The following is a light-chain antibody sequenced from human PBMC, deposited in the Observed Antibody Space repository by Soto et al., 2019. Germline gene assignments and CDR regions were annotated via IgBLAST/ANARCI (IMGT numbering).Light chain of an antibody. CDR2: SAS. Sequence: DIVMTQSPHSLAVSLGERASINCKSSQTVLYNSKNYLAWYQHKPGQPPKLLLYSASTREFGVPDRFSVSGSATDFTITISSLQAEDVATYYCQPYYSSPQTFGRGTKVEVK. CDR1: QTVLYNSKNY. J-gene: IGKJ1*01. CDR3: QPYYSSPQT. V-gene: IGKV4-1*01.